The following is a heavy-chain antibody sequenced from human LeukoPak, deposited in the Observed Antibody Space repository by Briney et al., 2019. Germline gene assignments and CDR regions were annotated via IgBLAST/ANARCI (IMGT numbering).Heavy chain of an antibody. D-gene: IGHD3-22*01. CDR3: ARAETYYYDSSGYPYYFDY. V-gene: IGHV1-18*01. J-gene: IGHJ4*02. CDR2: ISAYNGNT. CDR1: GYTFTSYG. Sequence: ASVKVSCKASGYTFTSYGISWVRQAPGQGLEWMGWISAYNGNTNYAQKLQGRVTMTTDTSTSTAYMELRSLRSDDTAVYYCARAETYYYDSSGYPYYFDYWGQGTLVTVSS.